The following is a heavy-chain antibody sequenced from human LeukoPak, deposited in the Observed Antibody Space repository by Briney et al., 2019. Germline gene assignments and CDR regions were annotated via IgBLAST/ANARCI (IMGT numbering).Heavy chain of an antibody. D-gene: IGHD2-2*01. CDR2: IYYSGST. Sequence: PSETLSLTCTVSGGSISSYYWSWIRQPPGKGLEWIGYIYYSGSTNYNPSLKSRVTISVDTSKNQFSLKLSSVTAADTAVYYCARVKPAGLYYYYYMDVWGKGTTVTVSS. CDR1: GGSISSYY. J-gene: IGHJ6*03. V-gene: IGHV4-59*01. CDR3: ARVKPAGLYYYYYMDV.